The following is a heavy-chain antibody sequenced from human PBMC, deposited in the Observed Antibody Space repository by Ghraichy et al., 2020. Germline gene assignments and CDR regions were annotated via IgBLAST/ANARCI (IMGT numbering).Heavy chain of an antibody. J-gene: IGHJ6*02. CDR2: IYHSGST. D-gene: IGHD5-18*01. V-gene: IGHV4-59*01. CDR1: GGSISSYY. CDR3: ARDSGRGDWVYTYVYFGMDV. Sequence: SETLSLTCTVSGGSISSYYWSWIRQPPGKGLEWIGYIYHSGSTNYNPSLKSRVTISVDTSKNQFSLKLSSVTAADTAVYYCARDSGRGDWVYTYVYFGMDVWGQGTTVTVSS.